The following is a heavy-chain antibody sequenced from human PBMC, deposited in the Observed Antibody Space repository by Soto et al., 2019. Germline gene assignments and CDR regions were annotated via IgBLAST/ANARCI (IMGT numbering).Heavy chain of an antibody. D-gene: IGHD3-22*01. Sequence: SETLSLTCAVYGGSFSGYYWSWIRQPPGKGLEWIGEINHSGSTNYNPSLKSRVTISVDTSKNQFSLKLSSVTAADTAVYYCARGLYPDYYDSSGPLNYWGQGTLVTVSS. CDR1: GGSFSGYY. CDR2: INHSGST. V-gene: IGHV4-34*01. J-gene: IGHJ4*02. CDR3: ARGLYPDYYDSSGPLNY.